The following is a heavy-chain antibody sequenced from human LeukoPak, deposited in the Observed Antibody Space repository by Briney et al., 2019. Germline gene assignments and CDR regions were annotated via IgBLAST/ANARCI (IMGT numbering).Heavy chain of an antibody. D-gene: IGHD3-3*01. J-gene: IGHJ6*02. CDR2: IESGSNT. Sequence: PGGSLRLSCAASGFTISDNYMSWVRQAPGKGLEWVSIIESGSNTYYTDSVKGRFTISRDNAKNSLYLQMNSLRAEDTAVYYCARDPSYDFWSGPTHYYYGMDVWGQGTTVTVSS. CDR1: GFTISDNY. CDR3: ARDPSYDFWSGPTHYYYGMDV. V-gene: IGHV3-66*01.